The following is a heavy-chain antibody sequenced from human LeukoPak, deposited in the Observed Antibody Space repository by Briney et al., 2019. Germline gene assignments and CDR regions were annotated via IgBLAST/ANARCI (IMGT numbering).Heavy chain of an antibody. J-gene: IGHJ6*03. D-gene: IGHD1-26*01. CDR1: GYTFTSYG. CDR3: AREGAAAMGYMDV. V-gene: IGHV1-2*02. Sequence: GASVKVSFKASGYTFTSYGISWVRQAPGQGLEWMGWINPNSGGTNYAQKFQGRVTMTRDTSISTAYMELSRLRSDDTAVYYCAREGAAAMGYMDVWGKGTTVTVSS. CDR2: INPNSGGT.